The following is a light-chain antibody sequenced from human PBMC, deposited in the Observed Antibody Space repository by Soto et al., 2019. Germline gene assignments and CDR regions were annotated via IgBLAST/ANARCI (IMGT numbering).Light chain of an antibody. CDR2: DAS. CDR3: QHRT. J-gene: IGKJ5*01. V-gene: IGKV3-11*01. CDR1: QSVSSY. Sequence: EIVLIQSPATLSLSPGERATLSCRASQSVSSYLAWYQQKPGQAPRLLIYDASNRATGIPARFSGSGSGTDFTLTISSLEPEDFAVYYCQHRTFGQGTRLEIK.